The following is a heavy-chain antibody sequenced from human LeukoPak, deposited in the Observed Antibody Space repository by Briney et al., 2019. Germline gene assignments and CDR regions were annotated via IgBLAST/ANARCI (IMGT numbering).Heavy chain of an antibody. CDR1: GFTFSNYW. J-gene: IGHJ4*02. Sequence: PGGSLRLSCAASGFTFSNYWMSWVRQAPGKGLEWVAHINQDGSEKYYVDSVKGRFTISRDNAKNSLYLQMNSLRAEDTAVYYCARDGDSSGYYVNFDYWGQGTLVTVSS. CDR3: ARDGDSSGYYVNFDY. D-gene: IGHD3-22*01. CDR2: INQDGSEK. V-gene: IGHV3-7*01.